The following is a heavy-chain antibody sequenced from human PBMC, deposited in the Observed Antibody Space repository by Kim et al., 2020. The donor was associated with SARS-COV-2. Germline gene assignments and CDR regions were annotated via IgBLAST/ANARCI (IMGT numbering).Heavy chain of an antibody. CDR3: ARDQSTSGTYHHDY. J-gene: IGHJ4*02. Sequence: GGSLRLSCAASGFTFSSYGMHWVRQAPGNGLEWVAVIWHDGGKKYYADSVKGRFTISRDNTKNTLYLQMNSLRADDTAVYSCARDQSTSGTYHHDYWGQGTLVTVSS. V-gene: IGHV3-33*01. CDR1: GFTFSSYG. D-gene: IGHD2-2*01. CDR2: IWHDGGKK.